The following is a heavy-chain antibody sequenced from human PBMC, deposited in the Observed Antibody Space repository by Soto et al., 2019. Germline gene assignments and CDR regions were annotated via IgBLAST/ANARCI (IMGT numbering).Heavy chain of an antibody. CDR2: IRSKAYGGTT. V-gene: IGHV3-49*03. CDR1: GFTFGDYA. J-gene: IGHJ6*02. Sequence: GGSLRLSCTASGFTFGDYAMSWFRQAPGKGLEWVGFIRSKAYGGTTEYAASVKGRFTISRDDSKSIAYLQMNSLKTEDTAVYYCTRVALTHYYYYGMDVWGQGTTVTVS. CDR3: TRVALTHYYYYGMDV. D-gene: IGHD7-27*01.